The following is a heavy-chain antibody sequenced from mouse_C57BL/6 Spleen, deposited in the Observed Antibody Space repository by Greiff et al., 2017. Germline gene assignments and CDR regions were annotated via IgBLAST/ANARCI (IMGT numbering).Heavy chain of an antibody. CDR1: GYTFTSYW. D-gene: IGHD1-1*01. Sequence: QVQLQQPGAELVKPGASVKLSCKASGYTFTSYWMQWVKQRPGQGLEWIGEIDLSDSYTNYNQKFKGKATLTVDTSSSTAYRQLSSLTSEDSAVYYCARRENYGSSPYCDVWGTGTTFTVSS. V-gene: IGHV1-50*01. CDR2: IDLSDSYT. CDR3: ARRENYGSSPYCDV. J-gene: IGHJ1*03.